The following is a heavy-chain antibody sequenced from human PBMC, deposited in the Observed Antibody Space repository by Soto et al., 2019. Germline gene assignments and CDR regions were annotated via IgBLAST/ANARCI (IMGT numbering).Heavy chain of an antibody. Sequence: QVQLVQSGAEVKKPGASVKVSCKTSGYTFSTYPISWVRQPPGQGLEWVGWISTYNGKTNYGQKFQGRVTITTDTSTSTAYMDLRNLRSDDTAVYYCARDRVEAALGTFDQWGQGTLVTVSS. V-gene: IGHV1-18*01. CDR1: GYTFSTYP. D-gene: IGHD6-13*01. J-gene: IGHJ4*02. CDR2: ISTYNGKT. CDR3: ARDRVEAALGTFDQ.